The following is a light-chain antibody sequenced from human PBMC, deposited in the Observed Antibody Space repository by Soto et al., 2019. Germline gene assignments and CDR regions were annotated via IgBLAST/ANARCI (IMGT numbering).Light chain of an antibody. V-gene: IGKV3-11*01. CDR3: QQRSNWPPVT. CDR2: DAS. CDR1: QSINRH. Sequence: SVLTQSPATLSLSPGERATLSCRASQSINRHLAWYRQKPGQAPRLLIYDASNRATGIPARFSGSGSGTDFTLTISSLEPEDFGVYYCQQRSNWPPVTFGGGTKVDIK. J-gene: IGKJ4*01.